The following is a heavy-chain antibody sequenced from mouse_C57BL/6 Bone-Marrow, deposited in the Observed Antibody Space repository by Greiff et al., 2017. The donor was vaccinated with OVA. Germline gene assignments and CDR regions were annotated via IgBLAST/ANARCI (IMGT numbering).Heavy chain of an antibody. D-gene: IGHD2-1*01. J-gene: IGHJ4*01. V-gene: IGHV5-9-1*02. Sequence: EVMLVESGEGLVKPGGSLKLSCAASGFTFSSYAMSWVRQTPEKRLEWVAYISSGGDYIYYADTVKGRFTISRDNARNTLYLQMSSLKSEDTAMYYCTRADGNYLYYAMDYWGQGTSVTVSS. CDR3: TRADGNYLYYAMDY. CDR1: GFTFSSYA. CDR2: ISSGGDYI.